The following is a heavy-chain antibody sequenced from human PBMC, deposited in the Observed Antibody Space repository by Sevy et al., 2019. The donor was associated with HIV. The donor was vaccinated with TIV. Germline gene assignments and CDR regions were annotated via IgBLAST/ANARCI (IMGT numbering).Heavy chain of an antibody. Sequence: SETLSLTCTVSGGSISSSSYYWGWIRQPPGKGLEWIGSIYYSGRTYYNPSLKSRVTISVDTSKNQFSLKLSSVTAADTAVYYCARRLYLGSGSYSKGPNWFDPWGQGTLVTVSS. V-gene: IGHV4-39*01. CDR1: GGSISSSSYY. D-gene: IGHD3-10*01. J-gene: IGHJ5*02. CDR3: ARRLYLGSGSYSKGPNWFDP. CDR2: IYYSGRT.